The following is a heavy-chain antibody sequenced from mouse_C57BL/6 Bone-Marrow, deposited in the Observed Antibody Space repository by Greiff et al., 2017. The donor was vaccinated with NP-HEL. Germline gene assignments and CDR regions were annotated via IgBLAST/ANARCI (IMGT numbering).Heavy chain of an antibody. CDR3: ARAYYSNYAFAY. V-gene: IGHV1-76*01. Sequence: VKVVESGAELVRPGASVKLSCKASGYTFTDYYINWVKQRPGQGLEWIARIYPGSGNTYYNEKFKGKATLTAEKSSSTAYMQLSSLTSEDSAVYFCARAYYSNYAFAYWGQGTLVTVSA. CDR2: IYPGSGNT. D-gene: IGHD2-5*01. J-gene: IGHJ3*01. CDR1: GYTFTDYY.